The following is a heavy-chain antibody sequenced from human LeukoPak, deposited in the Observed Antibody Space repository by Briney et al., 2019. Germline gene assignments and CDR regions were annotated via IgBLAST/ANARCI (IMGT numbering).Heavy chain of an antibody. CDR3: ARENWNVAKYVLDI. CDR2: IRNDGTET. D-gene: IGHD1-1*01. Sequence: PGRSLRLSCAGSGFTFSVYCMHWVRQAPGRGLDWVTAIRNDGTETFYADSVKGRFTISRDNSRNMLYLQMNSLRIEDTAIYYCARENWNVAKYVLDIWGQGTLVSVAS. V-gene: IGHV3-33*01. CDR1: GFTFSVYC. J-gene: IGHJ3*02.